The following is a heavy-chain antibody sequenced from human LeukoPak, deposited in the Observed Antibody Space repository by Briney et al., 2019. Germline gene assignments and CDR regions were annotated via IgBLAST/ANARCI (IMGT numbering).Heavy chain of an antibody. CDR3: ARVVHFTVVAVTATHYYMDV. CDR1: GYSISNSYY. D-gene: IGHD2-21*02. CDR2: IYHSGST. Sequence: PSETLSLTCTVSGYSISNSYYWGWIRQPPGKGLEWIGNIYHSGSTYYNPSLKSRVTISVDTSKNQFSLNLSSLTAADTAVYYCARVVHFTVVAVTATHYYMDVWGKGTPVTISS. J-gene: IGHJ6*03. V-gene: IGHV4-38-2*02.